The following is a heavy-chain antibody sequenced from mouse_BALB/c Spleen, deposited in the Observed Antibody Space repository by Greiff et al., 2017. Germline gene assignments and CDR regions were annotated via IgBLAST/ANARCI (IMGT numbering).Heavy chain of an antibody. Sequence: QVQLKQSGPSLVQPSQSLSITCTVSGFSLTSYGVHWVRQSPGKGLEWLGVIWRGGSTDYNAAFMSRLSITKDNSKSQVFFKMNSLQADDTAIYYCAKRGYYGSSYYAMDYWGQGASVTVSS. V-gene: IGHV2-5-1*01. CDR3: AKRGYYGSSYYAMDY. CDR1: GFSLTSYG. D-gene: IGHD1-1*01. J-gene: IGHJ4*01. CDR2: IWRGGST.